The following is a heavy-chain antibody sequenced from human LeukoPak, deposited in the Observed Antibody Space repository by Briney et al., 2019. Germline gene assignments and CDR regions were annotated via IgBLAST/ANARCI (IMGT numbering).Heavy chain of an antibody. Sequence: PGGSLRLSCAASGFTFSGSAMHWVRQASGKGLEWVGRIRSKANSYATAYAASVKGRFTVSRDDSKNTAYLQMNSLKTEDTAVYYCTRHNVDRPYWGQGTLVTVSS. CDR2: IRSKANSYAT. CDR3: TRHNVDRPY. D-gene: IGHD3-22*01. CDR1: GFTFSGSA. J-gene: IGHJ4*02. V-gene: IGHV3-73*01.